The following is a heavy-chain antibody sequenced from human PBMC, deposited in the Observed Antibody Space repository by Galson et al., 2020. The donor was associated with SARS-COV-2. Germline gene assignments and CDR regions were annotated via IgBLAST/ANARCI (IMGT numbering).Heavy chain of an antibody. D-gene: IGHD3-9*01. CDR1: GGSINSSSYY. J-gene: IGHJ6*02. Sequence: ASETLSLTCTVSGGSINSSSYYWGWIRQPPGKGLEWIGSISYSGSTYYNPSLKSRVTISVDTSKNQFSLKLSSVTAADTAVYYCARALVLRYFDWTLGGGGMDVWGQGTTVTVSS. CDR3: ARALVLRYFDWTLGGGGMDV. CDR2: ISYSGST. V-gene: IGHV4-39*07.